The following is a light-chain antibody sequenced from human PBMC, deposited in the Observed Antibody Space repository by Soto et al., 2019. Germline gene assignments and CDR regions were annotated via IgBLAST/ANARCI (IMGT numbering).Light chain of an antibody. CDR3: QQYNNWLS. CDR1: QSVGSN. Sequence: EIMMTQSPATLSVSPGERATLSCRASQSVGSNLAWYQQKPGQAPRLLIYAASTRATGIPARFSGSGSGTEFTLTISSLQSEDFAVYYCQQYNNWLSFGGGTKVEIK. CDR2: AAS. J-gene: IGKJ4*01. V-gene: IGKV3-15*01.